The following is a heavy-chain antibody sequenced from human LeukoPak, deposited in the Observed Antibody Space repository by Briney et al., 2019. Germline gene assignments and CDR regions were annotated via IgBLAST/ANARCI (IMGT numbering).Heavy chain of an antibody. CDR1: GDSVSSNSAA. D-gene: IGHD3-22*01. CDR2: TYYRSKWYN. J-gene: IGHJ4*02. V-gene: IGHV6-1*01. Sequence: SQTLSLTCAISGDSVSSNSAAWNWIRQSPSRGLEWLGRTYYRSKWYNDYAVSVKSRITINPDTSKNQFPLQLNSVTPEDTAVYYCARERNYYDSSGYENTDFDYWGQGTLVTVSS. CDR3: ARERNYYDSSGYENTDFDY.